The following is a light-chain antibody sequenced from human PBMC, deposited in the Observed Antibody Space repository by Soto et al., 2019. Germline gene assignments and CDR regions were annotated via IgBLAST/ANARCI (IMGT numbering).Light chain of an antibody. J-gene: IGKJ4*01. CDR2: AAS. CDR1: QSISSY. CDR3: QQSYSTPPT. V-gene: IGKV1-39*01. Sequence: DIQMTQSPSSLSASVGDRVTITCRASQSISSYLNWYQQKPGIAPKLLIYAASSLQTGVPSRFSGSGSGTDFTLTISSLQPEDFATYYCQQSYSTPPTFGGGTKVEIK.